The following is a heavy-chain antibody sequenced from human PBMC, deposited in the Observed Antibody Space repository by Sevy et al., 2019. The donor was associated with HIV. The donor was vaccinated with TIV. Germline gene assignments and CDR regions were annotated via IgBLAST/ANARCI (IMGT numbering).Heavy chain of an antibody. Sequence: GESLKISCKGSGYNFSGYWVGWVRQMPGKGLEWMGIIYPTDSHIIYSPSLQGQVTISVDKSITTAYLKWRRLKTSDTAMYYCARSSFYYDNSGFYPFDFWGQGTLVTVSS. J-gene: IGHJ4*02. V-gene: IGHV5-51*01. CDR2: IYPTDSHI. CDR1: GYNFSGYW. D-gene: IGHD3-22*01. CDR3: ARSSFYYDNSGFYPFDF.